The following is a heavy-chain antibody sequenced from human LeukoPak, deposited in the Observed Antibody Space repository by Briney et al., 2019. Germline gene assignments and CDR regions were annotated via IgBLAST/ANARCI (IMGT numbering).Heavy chain of an antibody. J-gene: IGHJ4*02. V-gene: IGHV1-24*01. CDR1: GYTLTELS. CDR2: FDPEDGET. Sequence: ASVKVSYKVSGYTLTELSMHWVRQAPGKGLEWMGGFDPEDGETIYAQKFQGRVTMTEATSTDTAYMELSSLRSEDTAVYYCAKDIENTPAAGTYQDYWGQGTLVTVSS. CDR3: AKDIENTPAAGTYQDY. D-gene: IGHD6-13*01.